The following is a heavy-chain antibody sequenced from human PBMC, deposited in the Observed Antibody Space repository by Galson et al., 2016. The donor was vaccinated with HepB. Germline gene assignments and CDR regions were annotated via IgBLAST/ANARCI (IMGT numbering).Heavy chain of an antibody. CDR2: IYPGDSDT. CDR3: ARQYSSTWYIKEYYFDY. Sequence: QSGAEVKKPGESLKISCKGSGYSFTRYWIGWVRQMPGKGLEWMGIIYPGDSDTRYSPSFQGQVTISADKSISTAYLQWSSLKASDTAMYYCARQYSSTWYIKEYYFDYWGQGTLVTVSS. D-gene: IGHD6-13*01. CDR1: GYSFTRYW. J-gene: IGHJ4*02. V-gene: IGHV5-51*01.